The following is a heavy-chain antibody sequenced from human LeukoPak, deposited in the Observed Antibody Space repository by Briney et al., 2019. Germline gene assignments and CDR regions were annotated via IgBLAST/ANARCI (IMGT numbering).Heavy chain of an antibody. CDR3: ARGATTVFDP. CDR1: GGSISSYY. V-gene: IGHV4-59*08. Sequence: SGTLSLTCTVSGGSISSYYWSWVRQPPGKGLEWGGYIYHNGNTNYNPSLKSRVTISVDTSKNQFSLKLSSVTAADTAVYYCARGATTVFDPWGQGTLVTVSS. D-gene: IGHD4-11*01. CDR2: IYHNGNT. J-gene: IGHJ5*02.